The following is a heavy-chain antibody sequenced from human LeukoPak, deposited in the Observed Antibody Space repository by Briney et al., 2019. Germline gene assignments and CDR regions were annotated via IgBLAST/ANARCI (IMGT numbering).Heavy chain of an antibody. J-gene: IGHJ1*01. V-gene: IGHV3-64*01. CDR3: ARGRVFVSALQH. Sequence: GGSLRLSCVASGSTFSSYAMHWVRQAPGKGLEYVSAISSNGGSTYYANSVKGRFTISRDNSKNTLYLQMGSLRAEDMAVYYCARGRVFVSALQHWGQGTLVTVSS. CDR1: GSTFSSYA. CDR2: ISSNGGST. D-gene: IGHD3-16*02.